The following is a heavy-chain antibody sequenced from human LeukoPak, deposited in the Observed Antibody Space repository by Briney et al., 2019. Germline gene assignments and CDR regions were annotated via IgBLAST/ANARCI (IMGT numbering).Heavy chain of an antibody. CDR3: ASEDIVVVPAARALDY. D-gene: IGHD2-2*01. CDR1: GYTFTGYY. J-gene: IGHJ4*02. V-gene: IGHV1-2*06. CDR2: INPNSGGT. Sequence: GASVKVSCKASGYTFTGYYMHWVRQAPGQGLEWMGRINPNSGGTNYAQKFQGRVTMTRDTSISTAYMELSRLRSDDTAVYYCASEDIVVVPAARALDYWGQGTLVTVSS.